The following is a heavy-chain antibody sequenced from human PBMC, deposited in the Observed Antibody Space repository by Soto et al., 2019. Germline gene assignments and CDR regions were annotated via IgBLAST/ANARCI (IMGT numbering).Heavy chain of an antibody. CDR2: IERDDDDK. CDR1: GFSLTSPGMC. D-gene: IGHD1-20*01. CDR3: ERSIRGPRRFNGMDV. J-gene: IGHJ6*02. V-gene: IGHV2-70*13. Sequence: SGPTLVNPTETLTLTCTFSGFSLTSPGMCVSWIRQSPGKALEWLALIERDDDDKYYSTFPKTGLTISKDTRKNQVVLTMANMEPADTATYYCERSIRGPRRFNGMDVWGQGTTVTVYS.